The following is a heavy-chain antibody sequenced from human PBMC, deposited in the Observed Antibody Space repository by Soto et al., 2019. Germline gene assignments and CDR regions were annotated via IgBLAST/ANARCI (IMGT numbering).Heavy chain of an antibody. J-gene: IGHJ6*02. CDR1: VYVFTGYG. CDR3: VYYCAKSNYGGDDYFQYGLDV. Sequence: XSLKVSCKASVYVFTGYGWDWGRHDPGQGLQWMGWINPKSGATDYAQKFQGRVTMTREMSTNTAYLELSGLRSDDTADDTAVYYCAKSNYGGDDYFQYGLDVRAQGTTVTVSS. CDR2: INPKSGAT. V-gene: IGHV1-2*02. D-gene: IGHD2-21*02.